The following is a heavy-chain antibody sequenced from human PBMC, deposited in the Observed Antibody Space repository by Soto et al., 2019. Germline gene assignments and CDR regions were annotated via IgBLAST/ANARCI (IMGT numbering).Heavy chain of an antibody. CDR1: GGSIGNLY. Sequence: NLSETLSLTCTVSGGSIGNLYLSWIRQPPGKGLEWIGYIYNSGARNYHPSLKSRVIMSVDTSRTRFTLEVTSVTAADSAVYYCATHSLDSGYGSSWGPGTLVTVSS. V-gene: IGHV4-59*08. CDR2: IYNSGAR. CDR3: ATHSLDSGYGSS. D-gene: IGHD5-12*01. J-gene: IGHJ5*02.